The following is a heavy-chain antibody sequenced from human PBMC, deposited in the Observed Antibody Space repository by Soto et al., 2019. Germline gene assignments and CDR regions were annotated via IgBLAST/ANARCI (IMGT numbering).Heavy chain of an antibody. D-gene: IGHD2-21*02. V-gene: IGHV1-69*01. Sequence: QVQLVQSGAEVKKPGSSVKVSCKASGGTFSSYAISWVRQAPGQGLEWMGGIIPIFGTANYAQKFQGRVTITADESTRTAYMELSSLRSEDTAVYYCARDPPHIVVVTAIKPPWYYYGMDVWRQGTTVTVSS. CDR2: IIPIFGTA. CDR1: GGTFSSYA. J-gene: IGHJ6*02. CDR3: ARDPPHIVVVTAIKPPWYYYGMDV.